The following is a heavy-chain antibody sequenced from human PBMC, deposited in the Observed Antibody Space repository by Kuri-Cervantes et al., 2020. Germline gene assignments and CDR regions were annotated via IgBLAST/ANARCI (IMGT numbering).Heavy chain of an antibody. D-gene: IGHD3-10*01. CDR2: IRYDGSNK. Sequence: GESLKISCAASGFTFSSYGMHWVRQAPGKGLEWVAFIRYDGSNKYYADSVKGRFTISRDNSKNTLYLQMNSLRAEDTAVYYCAKGASRMVRASYYMDVWGKGTTVTVSS. CDR3: AKGASRMVRASYYMDV. CDR1: GFTFSSYG. V-gene: IGHV3-30*02. J-gene: IGHJ6*03.